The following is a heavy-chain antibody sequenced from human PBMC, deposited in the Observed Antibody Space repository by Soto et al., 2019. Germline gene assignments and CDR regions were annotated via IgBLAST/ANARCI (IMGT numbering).Heavy chain of an antibody. CDR1: GGSINSGDYY. CDR3: ARGLSVTVTTPSYYFEY. CDR2: ISHTGST. V-gene: IGHV4-30-4*01. Sequence: PSETLSLTCTVSGGSINSGDYYWSWIRQPPGKGLEWIGYISHTGSTHYTPSLKSRVSISIDTSKNQFSLNLSSVTAADTAVYYCARGLSVTVTTPSYYFEYWGQGTLVTVFS. D-gene: IGHD4-17*01. J-gene: IGHJ4*02.